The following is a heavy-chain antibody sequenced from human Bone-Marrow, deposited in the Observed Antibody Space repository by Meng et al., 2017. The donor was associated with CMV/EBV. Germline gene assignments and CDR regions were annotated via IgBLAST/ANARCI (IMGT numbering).Heavy chain of an antibody. D-gene: IGHD2-15*01. CDR3: AREGRDLDY. J-gene: IGHJ4*02. Sequence: GESLKISCAASGFTFSNYNMNWVRQAPGKGLEWVSYISSRSSVIDCADSVKGRFTISRDNAKNSLYLQLSSLRAEDTAIYYCAREGRDLDYWGQGTLVTVSS. CDR1: GFTFSNYN. CDR2: ISSRSSVI. V-gene: IGHV3-48*04.